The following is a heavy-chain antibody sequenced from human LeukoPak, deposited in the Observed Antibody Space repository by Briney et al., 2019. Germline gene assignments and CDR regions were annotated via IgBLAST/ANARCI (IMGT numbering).Heavy chain of an antibody. D-gene: IGHD3-10*01. CDR1: GFTFRSFG. Sequence: GGSLRLSCAASGFTFRSFGMHWVRQAPGKGLEWVAVIWYDGSDEKYADSVKGRFTISRDNSKNTLYLQMNNLRPADTALYYCARDRSGLKHFDLWGQGTLVTVSS. J-gene: IGHJ4*02. V-gene: IGHV3-33*01. CDR3: ARDRSGLKHFDL. CDR2: IWYDGSDE.